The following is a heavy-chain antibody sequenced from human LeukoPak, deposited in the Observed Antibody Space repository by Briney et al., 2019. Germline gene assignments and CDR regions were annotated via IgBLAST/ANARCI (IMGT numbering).Heavy chain of an antibody. CDR3: ARERMSGYYRDDAFDI. CDR1: GYTFTSYG. Sequence: ASVKVSCKASGYTFTSYGITWVRQAPGQGLEWMGWISAYNGNTNYAQKLQGRVTMTTDTSTTTAYMELRSLRSEDTAVYYCARERMSGYYRDDAFDIWGQGTMVTVSS. V-gene: IGHV1-18*01. J-gene: IGHJ3*02. CDR2: ISAYNGNT. D-gene: IGHD3-22*01.